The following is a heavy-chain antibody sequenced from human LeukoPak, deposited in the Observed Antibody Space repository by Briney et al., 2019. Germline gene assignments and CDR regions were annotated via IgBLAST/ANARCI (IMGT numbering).Heavy chain of an antibody. J-gene: IGHJ4*02. V-gene: IGHV3-23*01. Sequence: GGSLRLSCAASGFTFSSYAMSWVRQAPGKGPEWVSAISGSGGSTYYADSVKGRFTISRDNSKNTLYLQMNSLRAEDTAVYYCAKWGKYCSSTSCYTYFDYWGQGTLVTVSS. CDR3: AKWGKYCSSTSCYTYFDY. D-gene: IGHD2-2*02. CDR1: GFTFSSYA. CDR2: ISGSGGST.